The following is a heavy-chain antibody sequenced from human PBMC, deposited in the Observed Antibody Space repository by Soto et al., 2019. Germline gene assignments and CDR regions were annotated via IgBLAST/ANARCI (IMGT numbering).Heavy chain of an antibody. CDR1: GGTFSSYA. V-gene: IGHV1-18*01. J-gene: IGHJ4*02. CDR2: ISAINGTT. CDR3: ARVRELHSDY. D-gene: IGHD1-26*01. Sequence: GASVKVSCKASGGTFSSYAISWVRQAPGQGLEWMGWISAINGTTNYAQKLQGRVTMTTDTSTSTAYMELRSLRSDDTAVYYCARVRELHSDYWGQGTLVTVSS.